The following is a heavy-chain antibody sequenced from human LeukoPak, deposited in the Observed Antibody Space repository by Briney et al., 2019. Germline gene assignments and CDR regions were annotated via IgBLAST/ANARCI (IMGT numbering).Heavy chain of an antibody. D-gene: IGHD3-22*01. CDR1: GGSISSSSYY. Sequence: PSETLSLTCTVSGGSISSSSYYWGWIRQPPGKGLEWIGSIYYSGSTYYNPSLKSRVTISVDTSKNQFSLKRSSVTAADTAVYYCARGPAYDSSGYPHFDYWGQGTLVTVSS. CDR3: ARGPAYDSSGYPHFDY. V-gene: IGHV4-39*01. CDR2: IYYSGST. J-gene: IGHJ4*02.